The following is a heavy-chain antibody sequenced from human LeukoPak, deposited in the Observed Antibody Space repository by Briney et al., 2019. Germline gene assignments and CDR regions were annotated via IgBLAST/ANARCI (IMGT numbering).Heavy chain of an antibody. Sequence: GGSLRLSCAASGFTFSSYSMNWVRQAPGKGLEWVSSISGSGSYIYYADSVKGRFTISRGNAKNSLYLQMNDLRAEDTAVYYCARDGGYCPNGVGYLDYWGQGTLVTVSS. CDR1: GFTFSSYS. D-gene: IGHD2-8*01. CDR2: ISGSGSYI. CDR3: ARDGGYCPNGVGYLDY. V-gene: IGHV3-21*01. J-gene: IGHJ4*02.